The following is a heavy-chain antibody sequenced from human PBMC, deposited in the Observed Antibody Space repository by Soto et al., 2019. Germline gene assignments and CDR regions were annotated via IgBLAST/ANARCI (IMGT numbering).Heavy chain of an antibody. D-gene: IGHD5-18*01. CDR1: GFSLSTSGMC. Sequence: SGPTLVNPTQTLTLTCTFSGFSLSTSGMCVSWIRQPPGKALEWLALIDWDDDKYYSTSLKTRLTISKDTSKNQAVLTMTNMDPVDTATYYCARSRLWPLSFDYWGQGTLVTVSS. J-gene: IGHJ4*02. CDR2: IDWDDDK. V-gene: IGHV2-70*01. CDR3: ARSRLWPLSFDY.